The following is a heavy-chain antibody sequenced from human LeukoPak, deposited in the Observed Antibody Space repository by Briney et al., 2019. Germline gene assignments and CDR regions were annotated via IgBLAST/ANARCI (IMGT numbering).Heavy chain of an antibody. Sequence: SETLSLTCTVSGASISSYYWSWIRQSPGKGLEWIGCMYYGGNTNYNPSLKSRVTMSLDTSENQFSLKLSSVTAADTAVYYCARGLGSGYVYWGQGTLVTVSS. CDR3: ARGLGSGYVY. J-gene: IGHJ4*02. CDR1: GASISSYY. CDR2: MYYGGNT. D-gene: IGHD3-22*01. V-gene: IGHV4-59*01.